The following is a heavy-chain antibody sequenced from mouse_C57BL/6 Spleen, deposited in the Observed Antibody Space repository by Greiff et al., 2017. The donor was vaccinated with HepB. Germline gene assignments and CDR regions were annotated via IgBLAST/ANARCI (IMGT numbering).Heavy chain of an antibody. J-gene: IGHJ2*01. D-gene: IGHD2-1*01. CDR3: ARLNYGNYFDY. V-gene: IGHV1-80*01. Sequence: QVQLQQSGAELVKPGASVKLSCKASGYAFSSYWMTWVKQRPVKGLEWIGQIYTGDGDTNYNGTFKGKATLTADKSYSTAYMQLSSLTSEDSAVYFCARLNYGNYFDYWGQGTTLTVSS. CDR1: GYAFSSYW. CDR2: IYTGDGDT.